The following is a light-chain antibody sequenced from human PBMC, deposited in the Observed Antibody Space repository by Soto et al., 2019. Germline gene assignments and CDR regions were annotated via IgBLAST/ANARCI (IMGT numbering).Light chain of an antibody. V-gene: IGLV2-14*03. CDR2: DVN. J-gene: IGLJ2*01. Sequence: QSVLTQPASVSGSPGQSITISCTGTSSDVGRYNYVSWYQQHPGKVPKLMICDVNNRPSGVSNRFSGSKSGNTASLTISGLQAEDEADYYCSSYTSSSTLVVFGGGTKLTVL. CDR3: SSYTSSSTLVV. CDR1: SSDVGRYNY.